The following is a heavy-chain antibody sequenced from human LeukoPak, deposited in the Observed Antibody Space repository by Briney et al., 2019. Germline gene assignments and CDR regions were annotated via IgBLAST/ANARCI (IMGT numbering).Heavy chain of an antibody. Sequence: PGGSLRLSCAASGFTFSSYWMHWVRHAPGKGLVWVSRIFSDASSTNYAASVKGRFTISRDNAKNTLYLQMNSLRADDTAVYYCARVLPNSGRYFDYWGQGTLVTVSS. CDR3: ARVLPNSGRYFDY. V-gene: IGHV3-74*01. J-gene: IGHJ4*02. CDR1: GFTFSSYW. CDR2: IFSDASST. D-gene: IGHD6-19*01.